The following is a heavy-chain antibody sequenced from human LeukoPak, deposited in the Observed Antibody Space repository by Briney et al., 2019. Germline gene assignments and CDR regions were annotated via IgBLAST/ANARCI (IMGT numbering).Heavy chain of an antibody. Sequence: PGGSLRLSCAASGFTFSSYSMNWVRQAPGKGLEWVSSISSSSSYIYYADSVKGRFTISRDNAKNSLYLQMNSLRAEDTAVYYCASSVLRFLEWSNDAFDIWGQGTMVTVSS. CDR3: ASSVLRFLEWSNDAFDI. V-gene: IGHV3-21*01. J-gene: IGHJ3*02. D-gene: IGHD3-3*01. CDR1: GFTFSSYS. CDR2: ISSSSSYI.